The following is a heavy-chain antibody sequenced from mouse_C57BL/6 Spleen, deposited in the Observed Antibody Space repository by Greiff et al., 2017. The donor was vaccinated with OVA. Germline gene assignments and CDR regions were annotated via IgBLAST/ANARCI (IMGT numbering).Heavy chain of an antibody. D-gene: IGHD2-5*01. CDR3: ARWSNYGFAY. CDR1: GYTFTSYW. J-gene: IGHJ3*01. Sequence: QVQLQQSGAELVMPGASVKLSCKASGYTFTSYWMHWVKQRPGQGLEWIGEIDPSDSYTNYNQKFKGKSTLTVDKSSSTAYMQLSSLTSEDSAVYYCARWSNYGFAYWGQGTLVTVSA. V-gene: IGHV1-69*01. CDR2: IDPSDSYT.